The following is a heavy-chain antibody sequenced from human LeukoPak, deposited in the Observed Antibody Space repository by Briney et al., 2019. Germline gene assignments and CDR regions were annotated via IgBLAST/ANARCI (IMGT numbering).Heavy chain of an antibody. J-gene: IGHJ4*02. Sequence: SVKVSCKASGGTFSSYAISWVRQAPGQGLEWMGRIIPILGIANYAQKFQGRVTITADKSTSTAYMELSSLRSEGTAVYYCAKGTGLRFLEWLSDYWGQGPLVTVSS. D-gene: IGHD3-3*01. CDR1: GGTFSSYA. CDR3: AKGTGLRFLEWLSDY. CDR2: IIPILGIA. V-gene: IGHV1-69*04.